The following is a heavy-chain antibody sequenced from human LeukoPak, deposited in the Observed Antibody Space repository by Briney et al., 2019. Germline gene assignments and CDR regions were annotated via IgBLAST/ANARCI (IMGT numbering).Heavy chain of an antibody. D-gene: IGHD3-10*01. Sequence: GGSLRLSCTASGFTFGDYAMSWVRQAPGKGLEWVGFIRSKAYGGTTEYAASVKGRFTISRDDSKSIAYLQMNSLKTEDTAVYYCTREKLLWFGESNYYYGMDVWGKGTTVTVSS. CDR2: IRSKAYGGTT. CDR3: TREKLLWFGESNYYYGMDV. J-gene: IGHJ6*04. CDR1: GFTFGDYA. V-gene: IGHV3-49*04.